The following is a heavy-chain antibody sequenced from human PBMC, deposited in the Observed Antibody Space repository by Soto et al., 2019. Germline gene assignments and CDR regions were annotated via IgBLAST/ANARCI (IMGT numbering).Heavy chain of an antibody. V-gene: IGHV6-1*01. J-gene: IGHJ4*02. CDR1: GDSVSSNSAA. D-gene: IGHD3-10*01. CDR2: TYYRSKWYN. Sequence: SQTLSLTCAISGDSVSSNSAAWNWIRQSPSRGLEWLGRTYYRSKWYNDYAVSVKSRITINPDTSKNQFSLQLNSVTPEDTAVYYCARFYGSGSYYIMKYYFDYWGQGTLVTVSS. CDR3: ARFYGSGSYYIMKYYFDY.